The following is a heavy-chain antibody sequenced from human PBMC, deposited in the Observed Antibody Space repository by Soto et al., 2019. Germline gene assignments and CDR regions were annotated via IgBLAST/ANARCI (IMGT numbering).Heavy chain of an antibody. CDR1: GFSFASFA. D-gene: IGHD3-22*01. CDR2: ISGSDGKT. Sequence: WGALRLSCTTSGFSFASFAMTWVRQAPGNGLEWVATISGSDGKTYYADSVKGRFSISRDTSRNTLYLQMNSLRADDTAIYYCARDWVYDSSGYNNWGQGTLVTVSS. J-gene: IGHJ4*02. V-gene: IGHV3-23*01. CDR3: ARDWVYDSSGYNN.